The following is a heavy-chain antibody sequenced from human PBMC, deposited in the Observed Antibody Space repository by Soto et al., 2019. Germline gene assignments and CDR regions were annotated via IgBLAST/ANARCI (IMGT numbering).Heavy chain of an antibody. D-gene: IGHD3-10*01. V-gene: IGHV4-39*01. Sequence: QLQLQESGPGLVKPSETLSLTCTVSGGSISSSSYYWGWIRQPPGKGLEWIGSIYYSGSTCYNPSLKSRVTISVDTSKNQFSLKLSSVTAADTAVYYCARHFYGSGTYYYYMDVWGKGTTVTVSS. CDR1: GGSISSSSYY. CDR3: ARHFYGSGTYYYYMDV. CDR2: IYYSGST. J-gene: IGHJ6*03.